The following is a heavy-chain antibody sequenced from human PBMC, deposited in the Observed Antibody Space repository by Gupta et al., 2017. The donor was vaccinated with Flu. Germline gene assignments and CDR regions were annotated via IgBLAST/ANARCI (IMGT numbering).Heavy chain of an antibody. CDR1: GGSISSGSYY. Sequence: QVQLQESGPGLVKPSQTLSLTCTVSGGSISSGSYYWSWIRQPAGKGLEWIGRIYTSGSTNYNPSLKSRVTISVDTSKNQFSLKLSSVTAADTAVYYCARDRGDYNWFDPWGQGTLVTVSS. CDR2: IYTSGST. CDR3: ARDRGDYNWFDP. J-gene: IGHJ5*02. D-gene: IGHD3-10*01. V-gene: IGHV4-61*02.